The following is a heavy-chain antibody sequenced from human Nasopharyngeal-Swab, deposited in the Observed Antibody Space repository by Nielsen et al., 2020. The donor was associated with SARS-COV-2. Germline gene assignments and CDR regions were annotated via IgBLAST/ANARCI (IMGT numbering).Heavy chain of an antibody. D-gene: IGHD6-19*01. CDR3: ARESYSSGWYGGGNFDY. V-gene: IGHV6-1*01. Sequence: SQTFSLTCAISGDSVSSNSAAWNWIRQSPSRGLEWLGRTYYRSKWYNDYAVSVKSRITINPDTSKNQFSLQLNSVTPEDTAVYYCARESYSSGWYGGGNFDYWGQGTLVTVSS. CDR1: GDSVSSNSAA. J-gene: IGHJ4*02. CDR2: TYYRSKWYN.